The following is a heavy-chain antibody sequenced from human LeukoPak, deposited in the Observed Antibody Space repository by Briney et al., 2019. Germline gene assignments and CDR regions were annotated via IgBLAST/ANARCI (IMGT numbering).Heavy chain of an antibody. CDR3: AKGARRGGDCYSDY. J-gene: IGHJ4*02. Sequence: GGSLRLSCTASGFTFSRYSMNWVRQAPGKGLEWVSAISGSGGSTYYADSVKGRFTISRDNSKNTLYLQMNSLRAEDTAVYYCAKGARRGGDCYSDYWGQGTLVTVSS. CDR1: GFTFSRYS. CDR2: ISGSGGST. D-gene: IGHD2-21*02. V-gene: IGHV3-23*01.